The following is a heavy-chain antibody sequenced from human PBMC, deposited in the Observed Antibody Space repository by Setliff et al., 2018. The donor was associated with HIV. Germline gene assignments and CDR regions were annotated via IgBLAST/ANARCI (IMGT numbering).Heavy chain of an antibody. V-gene: IGHV3-30*01. D-gene: IGHD6-19*01. Sequence: PGGSLRLSCVASGFTFSTFAMHWVRQAPGKGLEWVSVISYDGSRIVYADSVKGRFTISRGSSKNTLYLQMDSLRTEDTAVYYCAKTQGWHLINYWGPGTLVTVSS. CDR1: GFTFSTFA. J-gene: IGHJ4*02. CDR2: ISYDGSRI. CDR3: AKTQGWHLINY.